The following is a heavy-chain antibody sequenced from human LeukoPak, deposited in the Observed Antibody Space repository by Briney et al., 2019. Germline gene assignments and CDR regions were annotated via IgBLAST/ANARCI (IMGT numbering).Heavy chain of an antibody. CDR1: SGSISSDDYY. V-gene: IGHV4-39*01. CDR3: ARVVRWFDP. J-gene: IGHJ5*02. Sequence: SETLSLTCTVSSGSISSDDYYWSWIRQPPGKGLEWIGSIYYSGSTYYNPSLKSRVTISVDTSKNQFSLKLSSVTAADTAVYYCARVVRWFDPWGQGTLVTVSS. D-gene: IGHD2-15*01. CDR2: IYYSGST.